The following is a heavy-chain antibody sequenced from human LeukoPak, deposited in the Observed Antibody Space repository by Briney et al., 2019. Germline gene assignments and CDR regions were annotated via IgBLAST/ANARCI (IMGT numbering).Heavy chain of an antibody. CDR3: ASRNYYLDH. CDR2: ITDSGKP. V-gene: IGHV3-23*01. J-gene: IGHJ4*02. CDR1: GFSFSTYT. D-gene: IGHD3-10*01. Sequence: PGGSLRLSCAASGFSFSTYTMTWVRQAPGKGLEWVSGITDSGKPCYADSVKGRFTISRDNSKSTLYLQINSLRAEDTAVYYCASRNYYLDHWGQGALVTVPS.